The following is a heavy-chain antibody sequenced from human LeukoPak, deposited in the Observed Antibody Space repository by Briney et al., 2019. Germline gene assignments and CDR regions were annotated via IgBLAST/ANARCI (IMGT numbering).Heavy chain of an antibody. J-gene: IGHJ4*02. CDR2: ISGDSTYI. D-gene: IGHD1-1*01. Sequence: PGGSLRLSCAASGFTFASYSMNWLRQAPGKGLEWVSSISGDSTYIYNAGSVKGRFTISRDNAQASLYLQMISLRADDTAVHYCARVSGRLERQSDLDYWGQGTLVIVSS. CDR1: GFTFASYS. CDR3: ARVSGRLERQSDLDY. V-gene: IGHV3-21*01.